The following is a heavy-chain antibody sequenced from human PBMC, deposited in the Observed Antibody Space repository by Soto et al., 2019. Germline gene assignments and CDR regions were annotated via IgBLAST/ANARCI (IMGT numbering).Heavy chain of an antibody. Sequence: GGSLRLSCAASGFTFSSYAMSWVRQAPGKGLEWVSAISGSGGSTYYADSVKGRFTISRDNSKNTLYLQMNSLRAEDTAVYYCAKDLWFGELLYDYYYYGMDVWGQGTTVTVSS. CDR2: ISGSGGST. J-gene: IGHJ6*02. D-gene: IGHD3-10*01. V-gene: IGHV3-23*01. CDR1: GFTFSSYA. CDR3: AKDLWFGELLYDYYYYGMDV.